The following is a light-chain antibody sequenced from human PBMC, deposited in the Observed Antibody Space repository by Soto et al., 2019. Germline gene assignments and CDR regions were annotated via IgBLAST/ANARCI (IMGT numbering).Light chain of an antibody. CDR2: EGS. CDR3: CSYAGSSTYV. Sequence: QSALTQPASVSASPGQSITISCTGTSSDVGSYNLVSWYQQHPGKAPKLMIYEGSKRPSGVSNRFSGPKSGNTASLTISGLQAEDEADYYCCSYAGSSTYVFGTGTKVTVL. J-gene: IGLJ1*01. CDR1: SSDVGSYNL. V-gene: IGLV2-23*01.